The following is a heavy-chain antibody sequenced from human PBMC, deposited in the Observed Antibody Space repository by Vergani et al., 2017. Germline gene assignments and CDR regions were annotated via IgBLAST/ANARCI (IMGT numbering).Heavy chain of an antibody. J-gene: IGHJ4*02. Sequence: QVQLVQSGAEVKKPGASVKVSCKASGYTFTSYAMNWVRQAPGQGLEWMGWINTNTGNPTYAQGFTGRFVFSLDTSVSTAYLQISSLKAEDTAVYYCARTRHPDRPYYYDSSGYYLDYWGQGTLVTVSS. V-gene: IGHV7-4-1*02. CDR3: ARTRHPDRPYYYDSSGYYLDY. CDR1: GYTFTSYA. CDR2: INTNTGNP. D-gene: IGHD3-22*01.